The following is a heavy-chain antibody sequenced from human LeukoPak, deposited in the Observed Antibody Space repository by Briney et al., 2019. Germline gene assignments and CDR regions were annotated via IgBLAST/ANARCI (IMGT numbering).Heavy chain of an antibody. CDR1: RGSTSSGFYY. J-gene: IGHJ3*02. Sequence: SQTLSLTCTVSRGSTSSGFYYWNWIRQPAGKGLEWIGRIFSSGSTNYNPSLKSRVTISVDTSKNQFSLKLTSVTAADTAVYYCAKDRRSGSHGDAFDIWGQGTMVTVSS. CDR3: AKDRRSGSHGDAFDI. D-gene: IGHD1-26*01. V-gene: IGHV4-61*02. CDR2: IFSSGST.